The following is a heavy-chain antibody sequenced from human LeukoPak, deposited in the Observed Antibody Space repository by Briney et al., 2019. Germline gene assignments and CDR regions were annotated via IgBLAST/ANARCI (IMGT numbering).Heavy chain of an antibody. D-gene: IGHD4-17*01. V-gene: IGHV4-59*08. Sequence: PSETLSLTCTVSGGSISSYSWSWIRQPPGKGLEWIAYIYYSGSTNYNPSLKSRVTMSVDTSKNQFSLKLSSVTAADTAVYYCARHNRPPVSTVTSGEWYFDLWGRGTLVSVSS. CDR2: IYYSGST. CDR1: GGSISSYS. J-gene: IGHJ2*01. CDR3: ARHNRPPVSTVTSGEWYFDL.